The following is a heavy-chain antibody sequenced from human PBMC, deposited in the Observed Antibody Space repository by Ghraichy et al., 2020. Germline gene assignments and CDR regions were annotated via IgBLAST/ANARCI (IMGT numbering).Heavy chain of an antibody. CDR2: ISSSSSTI. J-gene: IGHJ4*02. Sequence: GESLNISCAASGFTFSSYSMNWVRQAPGKGLEWVSYISSSSSTIYYADSVKGRFTISRDNAKNSLYLQMNSLRDEDTAVYYCARVAAYCGGDCYPLDYWGQGTLVTVSS. CDR3: ARVAAYCGGDCYPLDY. V-gene: IGHV3-48*02. D-gene: IGHD2-21*02. CDR1: GFTFSSYS.